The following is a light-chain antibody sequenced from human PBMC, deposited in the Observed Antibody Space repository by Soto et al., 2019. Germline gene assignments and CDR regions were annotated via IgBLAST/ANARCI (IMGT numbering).Light chain of an antibody. Sequence: EIVLTQSPATLSLSPGERATLSCRASQSVSSYLAWYQQKPGQAPRLLIYDASNRATGIPARFSGSGSGTDFTLTIRSLEPEDFAVYYCQQRRNWITFGQGTRLEIK. CDR1: QSVSSY. CDR2: DAS. V-gene: IGKV3-11*01. J-gene: IGKJ5*01. CDR3: QQRRNWIT.